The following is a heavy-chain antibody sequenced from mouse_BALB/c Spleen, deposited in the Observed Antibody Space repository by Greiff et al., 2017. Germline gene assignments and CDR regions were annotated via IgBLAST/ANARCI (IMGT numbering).Heavy chain of an antibody. V-gene: IGHV14-1*02. D-gene: IGHD1-2*01. CDR2: IDPENGNT. Sequence: EVKLMESGAELVRPGALVKLSCKASGFNIKDYYMHWVKQRPEQGLEWIGWIDPENGNTIYDPKFQGKASITADTSSNTAYLQLSSLTSEDTAVYYCARLLTTAHAMDYWGQGTSVTVSS. J-gene: IGHJ4*01. CDR3: ARLLTTAHAMDY. CDR1: GFNIKDYY.